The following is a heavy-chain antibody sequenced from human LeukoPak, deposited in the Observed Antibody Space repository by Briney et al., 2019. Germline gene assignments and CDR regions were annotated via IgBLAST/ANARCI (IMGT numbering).Heavy chain of an antibody. Sequence: PGGSLRLSCAASGFTFSSYWMSWVRQAPGKGLEWVASIKQDGSEKYYVDSVKGRFTISRDNAKNSLYLQMNSLRAEDTALYYCARAPGGGWFDPWGQGTLVTVSS. CDR2: IKQDGSEK. D-gene: IGHD4-23*01. J-gene: IGHJ5*02. CDR3: ARAPGGGWFDP. V-gene: IGHV3-7*01. CDR1: GFTFSSYW.